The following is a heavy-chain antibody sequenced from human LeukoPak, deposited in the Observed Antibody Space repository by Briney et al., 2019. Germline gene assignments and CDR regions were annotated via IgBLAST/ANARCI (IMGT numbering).Heavy chain of an antibody. J-gene: IGHJ6*02. D-gene: IGHD2-15*01. Sequence: GGSLRPSCAASGFTFSSYSMNWVRQAPGKGLEWVSYISSSSSTIYYADSVKGRFTISRDNAKNSLYLQMNSLRAEDTAVYYCAREVVAAIYGMDVWGQGTTVTVSS. CDR3: AREVVAAIYGMDV. CDR2: ISSSSSTI. CDR1: GFTFSSYS. V-gene: IGHV3-48*01.